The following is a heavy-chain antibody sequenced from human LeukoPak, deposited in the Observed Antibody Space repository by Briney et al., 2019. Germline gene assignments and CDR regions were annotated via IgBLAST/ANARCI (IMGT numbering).Heavy chain of an antibody. V-gene: IGHV3-23*01. CDR2: ISGSGGST. J-gene: IGHJ5*02. Sequence: GGSLRLSCAASGFTFSSYAMSWVRQAPGKGLEGVSAISGSGGSTYSADSLKGLFTICRDNSKNTLYLQMNSLRAEDTAVYYCAKDERSSWPPNWFDPWGQGTLVTVSS. CDR3: AKDERSSWPPNWFDP. D-gene: IGHD6-13*01. CDR1: GFTFSSYA.